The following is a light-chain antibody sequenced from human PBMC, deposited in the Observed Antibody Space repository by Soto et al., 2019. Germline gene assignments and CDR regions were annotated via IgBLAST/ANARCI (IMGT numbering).Light chain of an antibody. CDR3: CSYAGSYTHV. V-gene: IGLV1-44*01. CDR1: SANIGSNP. CDR2: GNS. Sequence: QSVLTQPPSVSGTPGQRVTISCSGSSANIGSNPVNWYQQLPGTAPKFLIYGNSQRPSGVPDRFSDSKSGNTASLTIYGLQAEDEADYYCCSYAGSYTHVFGTGTKLTVL. J-gene: IGLJ1*01.